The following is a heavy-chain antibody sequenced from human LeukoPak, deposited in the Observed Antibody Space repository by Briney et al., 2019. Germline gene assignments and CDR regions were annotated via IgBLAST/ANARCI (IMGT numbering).Heavy chain of an antibody. J-gene: IGHJ4*02. CDR1: GFAFSSYA. CDR2: ISRRDDYT. Sequence: GGSLRLSCAASGFAFSSYAMSWVRQPPGKGLEWVSVISRRDDYTYYADSVKGRFTISRDNAKNSLYLQMNSLRDEDTAVYYCARYGDDGSGSPNFDYWGQGTLVTVSS. CDR3: ARYGDDGSGSPNFDY. V-gene: IGHV3-23*01. D-gene: IGHD3-10*01.